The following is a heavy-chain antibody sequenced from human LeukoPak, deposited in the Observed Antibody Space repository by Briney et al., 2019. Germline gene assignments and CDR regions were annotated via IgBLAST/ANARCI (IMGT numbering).Heavy chain of an antibody. CDR2: IDPSDSYT. J-gene: IGHJ2*01. CDR1: GYSFTSYW. V-gene: IGHV5-10-1*01. CDR3: ATSRGYGFDL. D-gene: IGHD5-12*01. Sequence: GESLKISCKGSGYSFTSYWISRVRQMPGKGLEWMGRIDPSDSYTNYSPSFQGLVTISADKSISTAYLQWSSLKASDTAMYFCATSRGYGFDLWGRGTLVTVSS.